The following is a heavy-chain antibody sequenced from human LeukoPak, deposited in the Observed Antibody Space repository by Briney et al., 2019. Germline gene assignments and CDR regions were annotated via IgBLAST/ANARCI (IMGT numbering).Heavy chain of an antibody. CDR2: ISGSGADT. Sequence: PGGSPRLSCAASGFTFSNYGMTWVRQAPGKGLEWVSEISGSGADTYYADSVKGRFTISRDNSKSTLFLQMNSLRAEDTAVYYCAKYDSFDHYYDSGGRFDFWGQGTLVTVSS. CDR1: GFTFSNYG. V-gene: IGHV3-23*01. D-gene: IGHD3-22*01. J-gene: IGHJ4*02. CDR3: AKYDSFDHYYDSGGRFDF.